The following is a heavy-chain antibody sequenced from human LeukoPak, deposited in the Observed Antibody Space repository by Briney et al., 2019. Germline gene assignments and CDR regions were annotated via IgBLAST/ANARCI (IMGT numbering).Heavy chain of an antibody. CDR3: ARGVAYYYDSSGILFDY. D-gene: IGHD3-22*01. V-gene: IGHV4-61*01. CDR2: IYYSGST. Sequence: SETLSLTCTVSGGSVSSGSYYWSWIRQPPGEGLEWIGYIYYSGSTNYNPSLKSRVTISVDTSKNQFSLKLSSVTAADTAVYYCARGVAYYYDSSGILFDYWGQGTLVTVSS. J-gene: IGHJ4*02. CDR1: GGSVSSGSYY.